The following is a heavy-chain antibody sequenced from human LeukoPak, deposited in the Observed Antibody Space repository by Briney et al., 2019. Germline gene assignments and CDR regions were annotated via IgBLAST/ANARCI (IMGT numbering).Heavy chain of an antibody. CDR1: GGSFSGYY. D-gene: IGHD2-2*01. Sequence: SETLSLTCAVYGGSFSGYYWSWIRQPPGKGLEWIGYIYHSGSTYYNPSLKSRVTISVDRSKNQFSLKLSSVTAADTAVYYCARGVVPAAMDLDYWGQGTLVTVSS. CDR3: ARGVVPAAMDLDY. CDR2: IYHSGST. V-gene: IGHV4-34*01. J-gene: IGHJ4*02.